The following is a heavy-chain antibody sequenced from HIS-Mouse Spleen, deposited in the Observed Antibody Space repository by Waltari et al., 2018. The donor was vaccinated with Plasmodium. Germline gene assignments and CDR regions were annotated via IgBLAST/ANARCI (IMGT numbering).Heavy chain of an antibody. Sequence: EVQLVESGGGLVQPGGSLRLSCAASGFTFSSYWMHWVRQAQGKGLVGGSRIKRDGSSTRYADSVKGRFTISRDNAKNTLYLQMNSLRAEDTAVYYCARTIAVVGTGDALDIWGQGTMVTVSS. D-gene: IGHD6-13*01. CDR1: GFTFSSYW. V-gene: IGHV3-74*01. CDR3: ARTIAVVGTGDALDI. J-gene: IGHJ3*02. CDR2: IKRDGSST.